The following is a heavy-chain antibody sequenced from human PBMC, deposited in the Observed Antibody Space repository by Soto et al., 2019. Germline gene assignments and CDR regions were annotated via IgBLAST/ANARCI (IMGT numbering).Heavy chain of an antibody. V-gene: IGHV3-23*01. CDR2: ISGGAVST. CDR1: GFTVSTHA. D-gene: IGHD3-10*01. J-gene: IGHJ4*02. CDR3: AKEGYVSGCL. Sequence: GGSLRLSCAVSGFTVSTHAIIWVRQGPGKGLEWVSGISGGAVSTYYADSVKGRFTIYRDNSKNALYLQMNSLRVEDTAMYYCAKEGYVSGCLWGQGPMLTVSS.